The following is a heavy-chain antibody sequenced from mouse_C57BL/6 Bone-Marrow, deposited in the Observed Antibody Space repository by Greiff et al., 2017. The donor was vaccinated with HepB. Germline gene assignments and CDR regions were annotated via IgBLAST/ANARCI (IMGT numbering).Heavy chain of an antibody. CDR2: ISDGGSYT. D-gene: IGHD2-1*01. J-gene: IGHJ3*01. V-gene: IGHV5-4*03. Sequence: EVKLMESGGGLVKAGGSLKLSCAAPGFTFSSYAMSWVRQTPEKRLEWVATISDGGSYTYYPDNVKGRFTISRDNAKNNLYLQMSHLKSEDTAMYYCARRYGNYGFAYWGQGTLVTVSA. CDR1: GFTFSSYA. CDR3: ARRYGNYGFAY.